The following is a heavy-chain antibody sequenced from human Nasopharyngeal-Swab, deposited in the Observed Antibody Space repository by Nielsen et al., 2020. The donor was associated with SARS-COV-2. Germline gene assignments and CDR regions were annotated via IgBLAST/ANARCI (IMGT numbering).Heavy chain of an antibody. Sequence: GGSLRLSRAASGFTFSSYAMSWVRQAPGKGLEWVSAISGSGGSTYYADSVKGRFTISRDNSKNTLYLQMNSLRAEDTAVYYCAKDVRGSGSLGCMDVWGQGTTVTVSS. CDR2: ISGSGGST. D-gene: IGHD3-10*01. V-gene: IGHV3-23*01. CDR3: AKDVRGSGSLGCMDV. CDR1: GFTFSSYA. J-gene: IGHJ6*02.